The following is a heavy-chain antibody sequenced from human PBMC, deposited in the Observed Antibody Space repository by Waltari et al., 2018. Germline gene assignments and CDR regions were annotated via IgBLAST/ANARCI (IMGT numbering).Heavy chain of an antibody. Sequence: EVQLLESGGGLVQPGGSLRLSCAASGFTFSSYAMRWGRQAPGKGLEWVSVIYSGGSTYYADSVKDRFTISRDNSKNTLYLQMNSLRAEDTAVYYCAKDRWELLEGFDYWGQGTLVTVSS. D-gene: IGHD1-26*01. CDR1: GFTFSSYA. CDR3: AKDRWELLEGFDY. J-gene: IGHJ4*02. V-gene: IGHV3-23*03. CDR2: IYSGGST.